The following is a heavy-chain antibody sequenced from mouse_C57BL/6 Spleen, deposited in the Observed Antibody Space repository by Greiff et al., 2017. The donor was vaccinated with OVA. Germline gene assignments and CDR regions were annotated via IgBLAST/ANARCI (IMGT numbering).Heavy chain of an antibody. CDR1: GYTFTSYW. D-gene: IGHD1-1*01. CDR2: IDPSDSYT. Sequence: VQLQQPGAELVMPGASVKLSCKASGYTFTSYWMHWVKQRPGQGLEWIGEIDPSDSYTNYNQKFKGKSTLTVDKSSSTAYMQLSSLTSEDSAVYYCARRKPYYYGSSSYYFDYWGQGTTLTVSS. J-gene: IGHJ2*01. V-gene: IGHV1-69*01. CDR3: ARRKPYYYGSSSYYFDY.